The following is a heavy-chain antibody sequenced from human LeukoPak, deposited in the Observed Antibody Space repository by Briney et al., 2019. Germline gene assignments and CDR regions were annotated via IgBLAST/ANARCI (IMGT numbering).Heavy chain of an antibody. CDR1: GYTFTSYA. D-gene: IGHD3-10*01. V-gene: IGHV1-3*01. CDR2: INAGNGNT. CDR3: ASSMVRGVDFDY. J-gene: IGHJ4*02. Sequence: ASVKVSCKASGYTFTSYAIHWVRQAPGQRLEWMGWINAGNGNTKYSQKFQGRVTITRDTSASTAYMELSSLRSEDTAVYYCASSMVRGVDFDYWGQGTLVTVSS.